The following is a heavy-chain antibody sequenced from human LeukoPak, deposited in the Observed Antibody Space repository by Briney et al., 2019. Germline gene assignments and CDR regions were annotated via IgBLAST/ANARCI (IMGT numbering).Heavy chain of an antibody. CDR2: IYYSGGT. D-gene: IGHD2-15*01. V-gene: IGHV4-59*08. CDR1: GGSISSYY. Sequence: SETLSLTCTVSGGSISSYYWSWIRQPPGKGLEWIGYIYYSGGTNYNPSLKSRVTISTDTSKNQFSLKLSSVTAADTAVYYCARRYCSGGSCFPRHFDFWGQGTLVTASS. CDR3: ARRYCSGGSCFPRHFDF. J-gene: IGHJ4*02.